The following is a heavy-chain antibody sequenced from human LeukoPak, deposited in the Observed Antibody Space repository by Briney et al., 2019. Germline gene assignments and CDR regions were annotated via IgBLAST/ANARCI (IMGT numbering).Heavy chain of an antibody. D-gene: IGHD3-22*01. CDR3: AKGYYYDSSGYYRLYFDY. J-gene: IGHJ4*02. V-gene: IGHV3-23*01. Sequence: PGGSLRLSCAASGFTFSNFAVSWVRQAPGKGLEWVSTISGSGGTTYYADSVKGRFTISRDNSKNTLYLQMNSLRAEDTAVYYCAKGYYYDSSGYYRLYFDYWGQGTLVTVSS. CDR1: GFTFSNFA. CDR2: ISGSGGTT.